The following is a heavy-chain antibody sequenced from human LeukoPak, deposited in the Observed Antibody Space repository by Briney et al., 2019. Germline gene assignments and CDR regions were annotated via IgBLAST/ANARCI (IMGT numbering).Heavy chain of an antibody. CDR3: TTDMAVAGDFNY. V-gene: IGHV3-15*01. J-gene: IGHJ4*02. CDR1: GLTFANAW. D-gene: IGHD6-19*01. CDR2: IKSKTDGGTT. Sequence: GGSLRLSCAASGLTFANAWMSWVRQAPGKGLEWVGRIKSKTDGGTTDYAAPVKGRFTISRDGAENTLYLQMNSLKTEDTAVYYCTTDMAVAGDFNYWGQGTLVTVSS.